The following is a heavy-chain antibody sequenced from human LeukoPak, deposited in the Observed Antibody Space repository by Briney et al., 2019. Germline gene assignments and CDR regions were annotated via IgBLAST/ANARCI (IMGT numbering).Heavy chain of an antibody. CDR2: IYHSGST. CDR1: GGSISGGGYS. CDR3: AKGNSYSSSWYGVDYYYYGMDV. J-gene: IGHJ6*02. Sequence: SQTLSLTCAVSGGSISGGGYSWSWIRQPPGRGLGWIGYIYHSGSTYSNPSRKSRVTISEDRSKNQFSLKLSTVTAADTAVYSCAKGNSYSSSWYGVDYYYYGMDVWGQGTTVTVSS. V-gene: IGHV4-30-2*01. D-gene: IGHD6-13*01.